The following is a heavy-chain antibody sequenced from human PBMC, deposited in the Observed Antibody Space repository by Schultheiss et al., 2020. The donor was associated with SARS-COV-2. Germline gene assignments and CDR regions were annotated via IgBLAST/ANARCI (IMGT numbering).Heavy chain of an antibody. CDR1: GFTFGDYA. CDR2: IRSKAYGGTT. V-gene: IGHV3-49*03. Sequence: GGSLRLSCTASGFTFGDYAMSWFRQAPGKGLEWVGFIRSKAYGGTTEYAASVKGRFTISRDDSKSIAYLQMNSLKTEDTAVYYYTRATRYYGMDVWGQGTTVTVSS. J-gene: IGHJ6*02. CDR3: TRATRYYGMDV.